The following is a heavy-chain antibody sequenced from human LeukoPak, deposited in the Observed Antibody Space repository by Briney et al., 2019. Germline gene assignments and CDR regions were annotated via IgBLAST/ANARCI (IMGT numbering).Heavy chain of an antibody. D-gene: IGHD4-17*01. Sequence: ASVKVFCKASGYTFTSYGISWVRQAPGQGLEWMGWISAYNGNTNYAQKLQGRVTMTTDTSTSTAYMELRSLRSDDTAVYYCARDIGTDYGDFSDAFDIWGQGTMVTVSS. CDR2: ISAYNGNT. CDR3: ARDIGTDYGDFSDAFDI. CDR1: GYTFTSYG. V-gene: IGHV1-18*01. J-gene: IGHJ3*02.